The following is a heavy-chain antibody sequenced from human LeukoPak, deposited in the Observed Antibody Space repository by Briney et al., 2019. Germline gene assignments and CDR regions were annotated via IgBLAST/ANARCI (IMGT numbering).Heavy chain of an antibody. J-gene: IGHJ4*02. CDR1: GGTFSGYA. D-gene: IGHD5-24*01. CDR3: ARNKRDGYNFDY. CDR2: IIPILGIA. Sequence: GASVKVSCKASGGTFSGYAISWVRQAPGQGLEWMGRIIPILGIANYAQKFQGRVTITADKSTSTAYMELSSLRSEDTAVYYCARNKRDGYNFDYWGQGTLVTVSS. V-gene: IGHV1-69*04.